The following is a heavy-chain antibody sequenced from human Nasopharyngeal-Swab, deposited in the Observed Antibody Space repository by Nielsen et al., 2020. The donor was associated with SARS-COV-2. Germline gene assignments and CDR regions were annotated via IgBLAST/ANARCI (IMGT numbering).Heavy chain of an antibody. Sequence: SVKVSCKASGGTFSSYAISWVRQAPGQGLEWMGRIIPILGIANYAQKFQGRVTITADKSTSTAYMELSSLRSEDTAVYYCARYKDGYSYGMDVWGQGTTVTVSS. CDR1: GGTFSSYA. CDR3: ARYKDGYSYGMDV. J-gene: IGHJ6*02. CDR2: IIPILGIA. V-gene: IGHV1-69*04. D-gene: IGHD5-24*01.